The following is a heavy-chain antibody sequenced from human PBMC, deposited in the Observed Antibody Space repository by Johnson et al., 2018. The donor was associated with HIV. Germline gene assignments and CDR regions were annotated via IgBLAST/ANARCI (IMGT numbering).Heavy chain of an antibody. CDR1: GFTFSSYW. CDR2: IKQDGSEK. D-gene: IGHD6-13*01. CDR3: AREYIGAAVDAAFDI. V-gene: IGHV3-7*05. Sequence: VQLLESGGGLVQPGGSLRLSCAASGFTFSSYWMSWVRQAPGKGLEWVANIKQDGSEKYYVDSVKGRFTISRDNAKNSLYLQMNSLRAEDTAVYYCAREYIGAAVDAAFDIWGQGTMVTVSS. J-gene: IGHJ3*02.